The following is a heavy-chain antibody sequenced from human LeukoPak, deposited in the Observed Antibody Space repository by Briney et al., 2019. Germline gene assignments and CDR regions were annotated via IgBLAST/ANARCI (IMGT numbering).Heavy chain of an antibody. Sequence: PSETLSLTCAVSGYSISSGYYWGWIRQPPGKGLEWIGSIYHSGSTYYNPSLKSRVTISVDTSKNQFSLKLSSVTAADTAVYYCARTDIVVVPAAIAGAFDIWGQGTMVTVSS. D-gene: IGHD2-2*01. CDR1: GYSISSGYY. J-gene: IGHJ3*02. CDR3: ARTDIVVVPAAIAGAFDI. CDR2: IYHSGST. V-gene: IGHV4-38-2*01.